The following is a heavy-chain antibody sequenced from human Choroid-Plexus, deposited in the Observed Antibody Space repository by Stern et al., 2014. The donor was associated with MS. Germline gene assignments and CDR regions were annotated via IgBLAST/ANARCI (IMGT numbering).Heavy chain of an antibody. CDR1: GFTFGSCA. Sequence: VQLVESGGGVVQPGRPLRLSCVASGFTFGSCAIHWVRQAPGTGLEWEAGVSYDGSNKYYADSEKGRFTISRDNSQNTLYMQMSSLRPEDTAVYYCAKDRQYLTYFFDHWGQGSLVTVSS. CDR2: VSYDGSNK. CDR3: AKDRQYLTYFFDH. V-gene: IGHV3-30*18. J-gene: IGHJ5*02. D-gene: IGHD2/OR15-2a*01.